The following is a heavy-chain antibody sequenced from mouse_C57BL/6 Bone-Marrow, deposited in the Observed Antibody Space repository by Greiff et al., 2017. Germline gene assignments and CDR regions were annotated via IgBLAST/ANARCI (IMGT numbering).Heavy chain of an antibody. CDR3: AWTVLLYYYAMDY. Sequence: QVQLQQSGAELARPGASVTLSCKASGYTFTSYGISWVKQRTGQGLEWIVEIYPRSGNTYYNEKFKGKATLTADKSSSTAYMELRSLTSEDSAVYFCAWTVLLYYYAMDYWGQGTSVTVSS. V-gene: IGHV1-81*01. D-gene: IGHD1-1*01. CDR2: IYPRSGNT. J-gene: IGHJ4*01. CDR1: GYTFTSYG.